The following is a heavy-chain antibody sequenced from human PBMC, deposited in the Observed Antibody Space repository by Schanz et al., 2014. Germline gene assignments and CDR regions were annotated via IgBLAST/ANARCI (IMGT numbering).Heavy chain of an antibody. J-gene: IGHJ6*02. V-gene: IGHV4-31*03. CDR1: GGSISSGGYY. Sequence: QVQLQESGPGLVRPSETLSLTCTVSGGSISSGGYYWDWIRLLPGKGLEWIGYISYSGSTSFNPSLKSRLTMSVDTSKNQFSLKVTSVTAADTAIYYCARVHSTSLERGSHYYVLDVWGQGTPVTVSS. CDR3: ARVHSTSLERGSHYYVLDV. D-gene: IGHD2-2*01. CDR2: ISYSGST.